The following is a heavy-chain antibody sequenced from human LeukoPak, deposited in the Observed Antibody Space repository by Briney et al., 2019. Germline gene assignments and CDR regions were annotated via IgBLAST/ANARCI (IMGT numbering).Heavy chain of an antibody. CDR1: GYTFTGHS. J-gene: IGHJ5*02. D-gene: IGHD2-21*02. CDR2: ISPNRGAT. CDR3: ARDPGVTNWLDP. V-gene: IGHV1-2*02. Sequence: ASVNVSCKASGYTFTGHSIHWVRQSPGQGLEWMGWISPNRGATKYAQKFQGRVTMTRDTSISTAYMELSSLRSDDTAVYYCARDPGVTNWLDPWGQGTLVTVSS.